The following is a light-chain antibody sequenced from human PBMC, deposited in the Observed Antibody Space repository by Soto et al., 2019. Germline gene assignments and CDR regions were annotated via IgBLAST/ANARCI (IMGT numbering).Light chain of an antibody. CDR1: QSVSSSF. Sequence: IVLTQSPCTLSLSQGERASLSCRASQSVSSSFLAWYQQKPGQAPRLLIYGASSRATGIPDRFSGSGSGTDFTLTISRLEPEDFAVYYCHQYGSSPATFGQGTKVDIK. CDR3: HQYGSSPAT. V-gene: IGKV3-20*01. CDR2: GAS. J-gene: IGKJ1*01.